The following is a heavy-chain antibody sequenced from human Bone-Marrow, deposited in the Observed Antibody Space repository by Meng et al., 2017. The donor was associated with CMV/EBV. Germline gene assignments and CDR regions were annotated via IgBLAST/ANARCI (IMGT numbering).Heavy chain of an antibody. J-gene: IGHJ5*01. CDR2: ISSSGSTI. D-gene: IGHD2-2*01. V-gene: IGHV3-48*03. Sequence: GGSLRLSCAASGFTFSSYEMNWVRQAPGKGLEWVSYISSSGSTIYYADSVKGRFTISRDNAKNSLYLQMNSLRAEDTAVYYCARRSRSTSRKGGNWFDPWGQGTLVTVSS. CDR1: GFTFSSYE. CDR3: ARRSRSTSRKGGNWFDP.